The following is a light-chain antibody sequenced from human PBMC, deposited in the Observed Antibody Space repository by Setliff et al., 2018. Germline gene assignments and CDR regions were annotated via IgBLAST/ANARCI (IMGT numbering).Light chain of an antibody. CDR1: SSDVGGYNY. Sequence: LTQPRSVSGPPGQSVTISCTGTSSDVGGYNYVSWYQQHPGKAPKLMIYDVAKRPSGVPHRFSGSKSGNTASLTISGLQAEDEADYYCCSYAGSYTYVFGTGTKGTVL. V-gene: IGLV2-11*01. CDR3: CSYAGSYTYV. CDR2: DVA. J-gene: IGLJ1*01.